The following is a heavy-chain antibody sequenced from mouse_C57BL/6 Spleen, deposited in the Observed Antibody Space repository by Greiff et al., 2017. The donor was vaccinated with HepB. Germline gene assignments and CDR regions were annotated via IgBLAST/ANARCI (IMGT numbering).Heavy chain of an antibody. D-gene: IGHD4-1*01. CDR3: DRGKCGWDLRYYFDY. V-gene: IGHV1-53*01. J-gene: IGHJ2*01. CDR1: GYTFTSYW. CDR2: INPSNGGT. Sequence: QVQLQQPGTELVKPGASVKLSCKASGYTFTSYWMHWVKQRPGQGLEWIGNINPSNGGTNYNEKFKSKATLTVDKSSSTAYMQLSSLTSEDSAVYYCDRGKCGWDLRYYFDYWGQGTTLTVSS.